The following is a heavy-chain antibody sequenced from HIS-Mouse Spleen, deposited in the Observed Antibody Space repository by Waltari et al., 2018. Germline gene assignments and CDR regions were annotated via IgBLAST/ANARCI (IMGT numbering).Heavy chain of an antibody. CDR3: TGGSWSGYYFDY. D-gene: IGHD3-3*01. J-gene: IGHJ4*02. V-gene: IGHV3-73*01. CDR2: IRSKANSYAT. Sequence: EVQLVESGGGLVQPGGSLKLPCAASGFTFSGPAMHWVRPASGKGLEWVGRIRSKANSYATAYAASVKGRFTISRDDSKNTAYLQMNSLKTEDTAVYYCTGGSWSGYYFDYWGQGTLVTVSS. CDR1: GFTFSGPA.